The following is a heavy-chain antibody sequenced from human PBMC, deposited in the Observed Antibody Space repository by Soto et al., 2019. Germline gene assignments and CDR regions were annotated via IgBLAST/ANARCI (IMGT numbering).Heavy chain of an antibody. CDR1: GFPFSNHA. CDR3: AKEFGTTVTKGPPYFDY. Sequence: EVQLLESGGGLVQPGGSLRVSCAASGFPFSNHAMSWVRQAPGKGLEWVSGISDGGDLIYYADSVKGRFTISRDNSKNTLYLQMNSLRAEDTAVYYCAKEFGTTVTKGPPYFDYWGQGTLVTVSS. V-gene: IGHV3-23*01. J-gene: IGHJ4*02. CDR2: ISDGGDLI. D-gene: IGHD4-4*01.